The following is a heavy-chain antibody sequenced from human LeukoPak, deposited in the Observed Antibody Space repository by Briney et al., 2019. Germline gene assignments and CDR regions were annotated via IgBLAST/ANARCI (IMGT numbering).Heavy chain of an antibody. D-gene: IGHD6-13*01. V-gene: IGHV3-30*18. J-gene: IGHJ4*02. CDR1: GFTFSSYG. CDR3: AKDPASSSWCYPY. CDR2: ISYDGSNK. Sequence: PGRSLRLSCAASGFTFSSYGMHWVRQAPGKGLEWVAVISYDGSNKYYADSVKGRFTISRDNSKNTLYLQMNSLRAEDTAVYYCAKDPASSSWCYPYWGQGTLVTVSS.